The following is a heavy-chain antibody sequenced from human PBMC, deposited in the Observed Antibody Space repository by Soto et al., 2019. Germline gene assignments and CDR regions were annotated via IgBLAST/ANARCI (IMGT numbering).Heavy chain of an antibody. CDR3: AKHPYNPLVRPFWHFEL. CDR1: GDSIGKSKYY. CDR2: VFYNGNT. J-gene: IGHJ2*01. Sequence: PSETLSLTCTVSGDSIGKSKYYWGWIRQPPGKGLEWIGSVFYNGNTYHNPSLKSRVTMSVDTSNNQFSLRMSSVTAADTSVYYCAKHPYNPLVRPFWHFELWGRGTLVTVSS. V-gene: IGHV4-39*01. D-gene: IGHD3-22*01.